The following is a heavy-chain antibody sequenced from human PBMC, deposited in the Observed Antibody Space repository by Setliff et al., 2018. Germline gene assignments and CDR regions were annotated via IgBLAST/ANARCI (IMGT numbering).Heavy chain of an antibody. CDR3: ARGRAGHSGH. Sequence: PSETLSLTCTVSGVCIRSQSWKWIRQPAGKGLEWLGQIYTSWSTNYNPSLKGRATLSIDASKRQFSLKLTSVTAADTAVYYCARGRAGHSGHWGQGTLVTVSS. J-gene: IGHJ4*02. V-gene: IGHV4-4*07. CDR2: IYTSWST. CDR1: GVCIRSQS. D-gene: IGHD6-19*01.